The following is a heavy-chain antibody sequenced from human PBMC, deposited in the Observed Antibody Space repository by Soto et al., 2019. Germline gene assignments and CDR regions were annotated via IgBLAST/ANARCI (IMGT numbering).Heavy chain of an antibody. D-gene: IGHD4-17*01. CDR3: AKDLDYGDALDY. V-gene: IGHV3-30*18. CDR1: GFTFSSYG. J-gene: IGHJ4*02. Sequence: GGSLRLSCAASGFTFSSYGMDWVRQAPGKGLEWVAVISYDGSNKYYADSVKGRFTISRDNSKNTLYLQMNSLRAEDTAVYYCAKDLDYGDALDYWGQGTLVTVSS. CDR2: ISYDGSNK.